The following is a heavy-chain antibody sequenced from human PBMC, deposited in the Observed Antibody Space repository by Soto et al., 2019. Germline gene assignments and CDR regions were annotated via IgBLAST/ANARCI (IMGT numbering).Heavy chain of an antibody. CDR2: IIQDGSQK. D-gene: IGHD2-2*01. Sequence: GGSLRLSCSGFSFSTHWMSWVRQAPGKGLEWVANIIQDGSQKYYVDSVRGRFTISRDSAKSSLYLQMNSLRAEDTAVYYCARGSTSFDYWGQGTLVTVSS. V-gene: IGHV3-7*01. CDR3: ARGSTSFDY. CDR1: GFSFSTHW. J-gene: IGHJ4*02.